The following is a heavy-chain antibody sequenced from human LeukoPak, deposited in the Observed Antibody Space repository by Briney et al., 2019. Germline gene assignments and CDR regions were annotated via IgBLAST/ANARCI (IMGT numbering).Heavy chain of an antibody. CDR2: ISGSGGST. V-gene: IGHV3-23*01. CDR1: GFTFINYG. CDR3: AKHDSSGYTAIDY. D-gene: IGHD3-22*01. J-gene: IGHJ4*02. Sequence: PGGTLRLSCAASGFTFINYGMSWVRQAPGKGLEWVSAISGSGGSTYYADSVKGRFTISRDNSKNSLYLQMNSLRAEDTAVYYCAKHDSSGYTAIDYWGQGTLVTVSS.